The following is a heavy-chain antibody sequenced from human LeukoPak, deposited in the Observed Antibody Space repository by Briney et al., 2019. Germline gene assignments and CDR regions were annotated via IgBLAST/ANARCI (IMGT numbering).Heavy chain of an antibody. Sequence: GGSPRLSCAASGFTFSSYAMSWVRQAPGKGLEWVSGISGSGDNTYYADSVKGRFTISRDNSKNTLYVQVNSLGTEDTAAYYCAKGSYYDSSGSFYFDYWGQGTLVTVPS. CDR2: ISGSGDNT. V-gene: IGHV3-23*01. J-gene: IGHJ4*02. CDR1: GFTFSSYA. CDR3: AKGSYYDSSGSFYFDY. D-gene: IGHD3-22*01.